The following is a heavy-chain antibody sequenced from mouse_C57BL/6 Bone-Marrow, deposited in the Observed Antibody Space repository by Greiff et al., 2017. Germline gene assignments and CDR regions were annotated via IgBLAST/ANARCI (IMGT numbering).Heavy chain of an antibody. CDR1: GFTFSSYA. V-gene: IGHV5-4*03. CDR3: ARGYYGSSNYWYCDV. Sequence: EVKVVESGGGLVKPGGSLKLSCAASGFTFSSYAMSWVRQTPEKRLEWVATISDGGSYTYYPDNVKGRFTISRDNAKNNLYLQMSHLKSEDTAMYYCARGYYGSSNYWYCDVWGTGTTVTVSS. CDR2: ISDGGSYT. J-gene: IGHJ1*03. D-gene: IGHD1-1*01.